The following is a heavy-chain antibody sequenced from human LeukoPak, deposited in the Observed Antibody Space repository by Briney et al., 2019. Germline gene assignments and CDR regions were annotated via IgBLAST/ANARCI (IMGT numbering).Heavy chain of an antibody. V-gene: IGHV4-34*01. CDR2: IYHSGST. Sequence: SETLSLTCSVSGGSLSGFYWSWVRQPPGKGLEWIGEIYHSGSTNYNPSLKSRVTISVDKSKNQFSLKLSSVTAADTAVYYCARDEYSSGRGYWGQGTLVTVSS. J-gene: IGHJ4*02. CDR1: GGSLSGFY. CDR3: ARDEYSSGRGY. D-gene: IGHD6-19*01.